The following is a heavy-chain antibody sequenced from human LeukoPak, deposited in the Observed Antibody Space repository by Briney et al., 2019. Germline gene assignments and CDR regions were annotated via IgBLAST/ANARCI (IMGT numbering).Heavy chain of an antibody. Sequence: GGSLRLSCAASGFTFSSYEMNWVRQAPGKGLEWVSYISSSGSTIYYADSVKGRFTISRYNDKNSLYLQMNSLRAEDPAVYYCAREIAVAGFDYWGQGTLVTVSS. CDR3: AREIAVAGFDY. V-gene: IGHV3-48*03. CDR1: GFTFSSYE. J-gene: IGHJ4*02. CDR2: ISSSGSTI. D-gene: IGHD6-19*01.